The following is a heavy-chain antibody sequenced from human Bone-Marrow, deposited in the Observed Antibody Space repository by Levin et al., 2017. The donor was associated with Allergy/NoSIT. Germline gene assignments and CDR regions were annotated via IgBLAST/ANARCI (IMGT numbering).Heavy chain of an antibody. D-gene: IGHD3-10*01. CDR3: AKDHGSGSYYSSSFDY. CDR1: GFTFSSYG. V-gene: IGHV3-30*18. CDR2: ISYDGSNK. Sequence: GGSLRLSCAASGFTFSSYGMHWVRQAPGKGLEWVAVISYDGSNKYYADSVKGRFTISRDNSKNTLYLQMNSLRAEDTAVYYCAKDHGSGSYYSSSFDYWGQGTLVTVSS. J-gene: IGHJ4*02.